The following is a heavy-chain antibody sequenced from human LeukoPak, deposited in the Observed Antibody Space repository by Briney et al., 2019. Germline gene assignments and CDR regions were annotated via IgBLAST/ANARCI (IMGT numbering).Heavy chain of an antibody. D-gene: IGHD3-16*02. V-gene: IGHV1-18*01. J-gene: IGHJ4*02. CDR2: ISAYNGST. Sequence: GASVKVSCKASGYTFTSYGISWVRQAPGQGLEWMGWISAYNGSTNYAQKLQGRVTMTTDTSTSTAYMELRSLRSDDTAVYYCARVPGLIRVWGSYRPYYFDYWGQGTLVTVSS. CDR3: ARVPGLIRVWGSYRPYYFDY. CDR1: GYTFTSYG.